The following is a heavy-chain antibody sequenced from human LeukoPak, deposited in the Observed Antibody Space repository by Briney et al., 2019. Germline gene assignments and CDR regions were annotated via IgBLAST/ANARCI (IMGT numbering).Heavy chain of an antibody. D-gene: IGHD3-3*01. CDR3: ARGFAAHNAFDI. J-gene: IGHJ3*02. V-gene: IGHV4-59*08. CDR1: GGSISNYY. Sequence: SETLSLTCTVSGGSISNYYWSWIRQPPGKGLEWIGYIYYSGSTSYNPSLKSRVTISVDTSKNQSSLKLPSVTAADTAVYYCARGFAAHNAFDIWGQGTMVTVSS. CDR2: IYYSGST.